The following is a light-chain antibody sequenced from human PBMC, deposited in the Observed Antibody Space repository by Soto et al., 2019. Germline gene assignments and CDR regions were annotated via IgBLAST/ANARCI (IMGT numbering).Light chain of an antibody. CDR1: SGDVGAYNY. V-gene: IGLV2-11*01. CDR3: QQFSSYPLT. Sequence: QSVLTQPRSVSGSPGQSVTISCTGTSGDVGAYNYISWYQQHPGKAPKFLIYDVNKRPSGVPDRFFGSKSGNTASLTISGLQPEDEADYYCQQFSSYPLTFGGGTK. CDR2: DVN. J-gene: IGLJ2*01.